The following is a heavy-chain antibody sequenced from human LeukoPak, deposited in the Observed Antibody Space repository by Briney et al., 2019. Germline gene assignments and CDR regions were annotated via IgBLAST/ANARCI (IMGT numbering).Heavy chain of an antibody. V-gene: IGHV3-7*03. CDR1: GFTFSSYW. Sequence: GGSLRLSCAASGFTFSSYWMSWVRQAPGKGLEWVANIKQDGSEKYYVDSVKGRFTISRDNSKNTLYLQMNSLRAEDTAVYYCAKDRASRITIFGVVAPYFDYWGQGTLVTVSS. CDR2: IKQDGSEK. D-gene: IGHD3-3*01. J-gene: IGHJ4*02. CDR3: AKDRASRITIFGVVAPYFDY.